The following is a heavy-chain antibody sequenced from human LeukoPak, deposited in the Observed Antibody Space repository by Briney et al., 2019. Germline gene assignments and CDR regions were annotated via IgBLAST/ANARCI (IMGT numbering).Heavy chain of an antibody. CDR1: GFTFSNYW. V-gene: IGHV3-74*01. Sequence: GGSLRLSCAASGFTFSNYWMHWVRQAPGKGLLWVSRINSDESSPSYADSVKGRFTISRDSAKNTLYLQMNSLRAEDTAVYYCASNYYDSSAYVYWGQGTLVTVSS. CDR2: INSDESSP. D-gene: IGHD3-22*01. J-gene: IGHJ4*02. CDR3: ASNYYDSSAYVY.